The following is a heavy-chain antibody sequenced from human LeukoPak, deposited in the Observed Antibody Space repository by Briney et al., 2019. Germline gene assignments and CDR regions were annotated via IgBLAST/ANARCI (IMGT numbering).Heavy chain of an antibody. V-gene: IGHV1-8*01. D-gene: IGHD6-19*01. CDR2: MNPNSGNT. Sequence: GASVKVSCKASGYTFTSYDINWVRQATGQGLEWMGWMNPNSGNTGYAQKFQGRVTMTRNTSISTAYMELSSLRSEDTAVYYCARLLAVAGNYGMDVWGQGTTVTVS. CDR1: GYTFTSYD. CDR3: ARLLAVAGNYGMDV. J-gene: IGHJ6*02.